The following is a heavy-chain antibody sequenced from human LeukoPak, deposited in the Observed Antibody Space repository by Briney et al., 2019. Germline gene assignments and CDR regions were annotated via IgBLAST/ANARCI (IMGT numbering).Heavy chain of an antibody. J-gene: IGHJ3*02. Sequence: GRSLRLSCAASGFTFDDHAMHWVRQAPGKGLEWVSLSGYDGNTYYADSVKGRFTISRDNRKNSLYLEMNSLRTEDTALYHCASQTKYYYGSGSYWTAFDIWGQGTMVTVSS. CDR2: SGYDGNT. V-gene: IGHV3-43*02. CDR3: ASQTKYYYGSGSYWTAFDI. CDR1: GFTFDDHA. D-gene: IGHD3-10*01.